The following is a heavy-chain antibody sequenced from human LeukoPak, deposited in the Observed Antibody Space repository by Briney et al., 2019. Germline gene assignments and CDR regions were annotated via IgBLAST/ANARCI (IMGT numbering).Heavy chain of an antibody. CDR3: AASGFGFEELPSYFYYYMDV. CDR2: IVVGSGNT. V-gene: IGHV1-58*02. Sequence: ASVKVSCKASGFTFTRSAMQWVRQARGQRLEWIGWIVVGSGNTKYAQKFQERVTITRDMSTGTAYMELSSLRSEDTAVYYCAASGFGFEELPSYFYYYMDVWGKGTTVTISS. D-gene: IGHD3-10*01. J-gene: IGHJ6*03. CDR1: GFTFTRSA.